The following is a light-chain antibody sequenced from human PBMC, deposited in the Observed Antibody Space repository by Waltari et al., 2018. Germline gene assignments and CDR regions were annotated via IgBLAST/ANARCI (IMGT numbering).Light chain of an antibody. CDR1: QSVLYSSNNKNY. CDR3: QQFYSLPVT. V-gene: IGKV4-1*01. CDR2: WAS. J-gene: IGKJ4*01. Sequence: DIVMTQSPDSLAVSLGERATINCKSSQSVLYSSNNKNYVAWYQQKPGQPPKLPFYWASTRDSGVPDRFSSSESGTDFSLTISSLQAEDVAFYYCQQFYSLPVTFGGGTNVEIK.